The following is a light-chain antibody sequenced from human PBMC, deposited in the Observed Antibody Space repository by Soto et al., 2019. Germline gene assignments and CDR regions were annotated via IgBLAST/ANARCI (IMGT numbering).Light chain of an antibody. CDR2: EVS. V-gene: IGLV2-8*01. J-gene: IGLJ2*01. CDR1: SSDGGGYNS. CDR3: SSYAVTNNVV. Sequence: QSALTQPPSASGSPGQSVTISCTGTSSDGGGYNSVSWYQQHPGKAPKLVIYEVSKRPSGVPDRFSGSKSGNTASLIVSGLQADDEADYYCSSYAVTNNVVFGGGTKLTVL.